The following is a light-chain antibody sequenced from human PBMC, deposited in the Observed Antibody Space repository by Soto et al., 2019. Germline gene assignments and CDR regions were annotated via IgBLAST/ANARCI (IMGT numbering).Light chain of an antibody. J-gene: IGKJ2*01. Sequence: EIVLTQSPVTLSLSPGERATLSCRASQSVRTYLAWYQVKPGQAPRLLIYDASRRASGVPARFSGSGSGTDFTLTISSLEPEDFALYYCQQYNDWPRGYTFGQGTKLEIK. CDR1: QSVRTY. CDR3: QQYNDWPRGYT. CDR2: DAS. V-gene: IGKV3-11*01.